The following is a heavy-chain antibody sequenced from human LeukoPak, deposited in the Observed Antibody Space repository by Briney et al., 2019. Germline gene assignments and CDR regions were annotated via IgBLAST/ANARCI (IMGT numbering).Heavy chain of an antibody. CDR1: GVIFSSYW. Sequence: GGSLRLSCAASGVIFSSYWMHWVRQAPGKGLVWVSRIISDGSSTSYADSVKGRFTIYRDNAKTTLYLQMNSLRAEDTAMYYCARGHYYAMDVWGQGTTVTVSS. J-gene: IGHJ6*02. CDR2: IISDGSST. CDR3: ARGHYYAMDV. V-gene: IGHV3-74*01.